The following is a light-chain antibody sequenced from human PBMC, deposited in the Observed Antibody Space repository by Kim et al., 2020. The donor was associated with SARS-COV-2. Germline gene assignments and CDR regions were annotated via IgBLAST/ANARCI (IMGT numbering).Light chain of an antibody. J-gene: IGKJ1*01. CDR1: QSVSSN. V-gene: IGKV3-15*01. CDR2: GAS. CDR3: QQYNNWPPWT. Sequence: VCPREIATLSCRASQSVSSNLAWYQQKPGQAPRLLIYGASTRATGIPARFSGSGSGTEFTLTISSLQSEDFAVYYCQQYNNWPPWTFGQGTKVDIK.